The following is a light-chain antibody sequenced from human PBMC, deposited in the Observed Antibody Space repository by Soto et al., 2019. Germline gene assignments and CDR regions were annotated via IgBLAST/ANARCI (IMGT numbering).Light chain of an antibody. CDR1: QTIDTY. V-gene: IGKV1-39*02. Sequence: MTQSPASLSLSVGDRVTITCRASQTIDTYINWYQQKPGKAPTLLIYLASSLQSGVPSRFSGSGSGSGFTLTISRLEPEDFAVYYCQQYGTFGQGTKVDIK. CDR3: QQYGT. J-gene: IGKJ1*01. CDR2: LAS.